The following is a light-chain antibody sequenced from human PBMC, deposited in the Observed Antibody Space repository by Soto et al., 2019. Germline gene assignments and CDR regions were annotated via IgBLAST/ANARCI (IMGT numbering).Light chain of an antibody. Sequence: EIVLTQSPATLSLSPGERATLSCRASQSVSSYLAWYQQKPGQAPRLLIYDASNRATGIPARFSGSGSGTDFTLTISSLEPEDFAVYYGQQRSNLIPFGQGTRLEIK. CDR2: DAS. J-gene: IGKJ5*01. CDR3: QQRSNLIP. CDR1: QSVSSY. V-gene: IGKV3-11*01.